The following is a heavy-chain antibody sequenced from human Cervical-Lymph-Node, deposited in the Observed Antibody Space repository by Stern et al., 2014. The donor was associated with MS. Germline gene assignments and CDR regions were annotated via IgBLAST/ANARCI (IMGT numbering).Heavy chain of an antibody. CDR2: ISSGGKNK. CDR3: VRRHLFSPGALDV. J-gene: IGHJ6*02. CDR1: GFTFINYG. V-gene: IGHV3-30*03. Sequence: QVQLVESGGGAVQPGKSLGLSCAGSGFTFINYGMAWVRQAPGKGLEWVAVISSGGKNKYYADSVKGRCTISRDNSKSTAFLQMNSLGTDDTAVYYCVRRHLFSPGALDVWGQGTTVAVAS. D-gene: IGHD2/OR15-2a*01.